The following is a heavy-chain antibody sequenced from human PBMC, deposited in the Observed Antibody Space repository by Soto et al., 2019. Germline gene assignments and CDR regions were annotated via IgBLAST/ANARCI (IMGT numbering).Heavy chain of an antibody. CDR2: INAGNGNT. D-gene: IGHD4-17*01. V-gene: IGHV1-3*01. Sequence: QVQLVQSGAEVKKPGASVKVSCKASGYTFTSYAMHWVRQAPGQRLEWMGWINAGNGNTKYSQKFQGRVTITRDTSASTAYMELSSLISEDTAVYYCARTVGYYYGMDVWGQGTTVTVSS. CDR3: ARTVGYYYGMDV. CDR1: GYTFTSYA. J-gene: IGHJ6*02.